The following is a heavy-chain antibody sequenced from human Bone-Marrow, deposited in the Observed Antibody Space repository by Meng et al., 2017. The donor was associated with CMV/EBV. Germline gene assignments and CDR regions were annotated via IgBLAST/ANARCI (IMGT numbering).Heavy chain of an antibody. Sequence: SGFVFSDYSLNWVRQAPGKGLEWVSSISSNSDHIFYADSFKDRFTISRDNSKNLVFLQMNNMRAEDTALYYCARDPNLRDRGWLDPWGQGTLVTVSS. CDR1: GFVFSDYS. J-gene: IGHJ5*02. CDR2: ISSNSDHI. CDR3: ARDPNLRDRGWLDP. D-gene: IGHD5-24*01. V-gene: IGHV3-21*06.